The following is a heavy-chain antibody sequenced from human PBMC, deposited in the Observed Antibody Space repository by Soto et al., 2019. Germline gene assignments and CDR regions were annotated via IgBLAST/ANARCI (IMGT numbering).Heavy chain of an antibody. V-gene: IGHV3-30-3*01. CDR1: GFTFSSYA. Sequence: PGGSLRLSCAASGFTFSSYAMHWVRQAPGKGLEWVAVISYDGSNKYYADSVKGRFTISRDNSKNTLYLQMNSLRAEDTAVYYCAREGPVTHYYYYGMDVWGQGTTVTVSS. CDR2: ISYDGSNK. D-gene: IGHD4-4*01. J-gene: IGHJ6*02. CDR3: AREGPVTHYYYYGMDV.